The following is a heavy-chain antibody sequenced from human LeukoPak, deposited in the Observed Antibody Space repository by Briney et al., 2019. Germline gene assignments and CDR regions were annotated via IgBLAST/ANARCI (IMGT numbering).Heavy chain of an antibody. CDR1: GFTFSSYS. V-gene: IGHV3-21*01. J-gene: IGHJ4*02. CDR2: ISSSSSYI. Sequence: GGSLRLSCAASGFTFSSYSMNWVRQAPGEGLEWVSSISSSSSYIYYADSVKGRFTISRDNAKNSLYLQMNSLRAEDTAVYYCARAQGTVTRYFDYWGQGTLVTVSS. CDR3: ARAQGTVTRYFDY. D-gene: IGHD4-17*01.